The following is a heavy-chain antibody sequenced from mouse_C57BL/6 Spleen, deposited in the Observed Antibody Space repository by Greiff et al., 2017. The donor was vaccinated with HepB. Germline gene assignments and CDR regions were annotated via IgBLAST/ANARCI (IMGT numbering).Heavy chain of an antibody. CDR2: ISSGSSTI. J-gene: IGHJ4*01. D-gene: IGHD3-3*01. Sequence: EVKLVESGGGLVKPGGSLKLSCAASGFTFSDYGMHWVRQAPEKGLEWVAYISSGSSTIYYADTVKGRFTISRDNAKNTLFLQMTSLRSEDTAMYYCARTHDLGAMDYWGQGTSVTVSS. CDR3: ARTHDLGAMDY. V-gene: IGHV5-17*01. CDR1: GFTFSDYG.